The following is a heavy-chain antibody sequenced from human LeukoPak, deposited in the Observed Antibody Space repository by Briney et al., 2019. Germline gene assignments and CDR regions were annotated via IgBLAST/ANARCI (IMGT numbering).Heavy chain of an antibody. Sequence: SETLSLTCTVSGASIRSYYWTWIRQPPGKGLEWIGNIYHSGSTNYNPSLKSRVTISVDMSKNQFSLKLSSVTAADTAVYYCARGGLSYWFDPWGQGTLVTVSS. J-gene: IGHJ5*02. V-gene: IGHV4-59*01. CDR2: IYHSGST. CDR1: GASIRSYY. CDR3: ARGGLSYWFDP. D-gene: IGHD3-10*01.